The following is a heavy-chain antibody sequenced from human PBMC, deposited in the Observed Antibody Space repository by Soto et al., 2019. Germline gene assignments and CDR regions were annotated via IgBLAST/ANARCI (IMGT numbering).Heavy chain of an antibody. J-gene: IGHJ4*02. CDR3: AREPYYDSSGYYYGLDY. CDR2: ISAYNGNT. Sequence: GASVRVSCKASVYTFTSYGISWLRRAPGQGLEWMGWISAYNGNTNYAQKLQGRVTMTTDTSTSTAYMELRSLRSDDTAVYYCAREPYYDSSGYYYGLDYWGQGTLVTVSS. V-gene: IGHV1-18*04. D-gene: IGHD3-22*01. CDR1: VYTFTSYG.